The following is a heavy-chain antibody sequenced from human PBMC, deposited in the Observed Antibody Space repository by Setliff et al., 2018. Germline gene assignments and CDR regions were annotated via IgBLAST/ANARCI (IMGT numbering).Heavy chain of an antibody. CDR3: ARVARLVLSRNAFDI. V-gene: IGHV4-31*03. J-gene: IGHJ3*02. D-gene: IGHD2-2*01. CDR2: IYYSGST. Sequence: PSETLSLTCTVSGGSISSGGYYWSWIRQHPGKGLEWIGYIYYSGSTYYNPSLKSRVTVSVDTSKNQFSLKLSSVTAADTAVYYCARVARLVLSRNAFDIWGQGTMVT. CDR1: GGSISSGGYY.